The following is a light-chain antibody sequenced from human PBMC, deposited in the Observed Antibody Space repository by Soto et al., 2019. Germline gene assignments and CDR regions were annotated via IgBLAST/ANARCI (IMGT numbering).Light chain of an antibody. CDR1: SSNIGNNY. CDR2: DNN. CDR3: GTWDSSLSAPV. V-gene: IGLV1-51*01. Sequence: QSVLTQPPSVSAAPGQKVTISCSGSSSNIGNNYVSWYQHLPGTAPKLLIYDNNKRPSGIPDRSSGSKSGTSATLGITGLQTGDEADYYCGTWDSSLSAPVFGGGTKLTVL. J-gene: IGLJ2*01.